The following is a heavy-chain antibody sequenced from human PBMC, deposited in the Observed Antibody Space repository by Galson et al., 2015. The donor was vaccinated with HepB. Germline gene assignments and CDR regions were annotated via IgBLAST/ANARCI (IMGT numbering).Heavy chain of an antibody. D-gene: IGHD2-15*01. CDR3: ASPFCIGGNCYPLWY. V-gene: IGHV3-53*01. J-gene: IGHJ4*02. Sequence: SLRLSCAVSGFRVSNSYVSWVRQAPGKGLEWLSVIYSGGHAFYAESVQGRFTISRDTSKNTVYLQMNSLRVEDTAVYYCASPFCIGGNCYPLWYWGQGTLVTVSS. CDR2: IYSGGHA. CDR1: GFRVSNSY.